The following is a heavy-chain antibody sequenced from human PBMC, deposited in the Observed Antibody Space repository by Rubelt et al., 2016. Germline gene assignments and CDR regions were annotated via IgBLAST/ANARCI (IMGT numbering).Heavy chain of an antibody. D-gene: IGHD1-26*01. CDR1: GYIFSIYG. V-gene: IGHV1-18*01. CDR2: ISSYNGNT. CDR3: AVGVGAVDAFDI. Sequence: QVQLVQSGAEVKRLGASVKVSCKASGYIFSIYGISWVRQAPGQGLEWMGWISSYNGNTNFAQKVQGRVTMTTDTSTSTAYMELRSLRSDDTAVYYCAVGVGAVDAFDIWGQGTMVTVSS. J-gene: IGHJ3*02.